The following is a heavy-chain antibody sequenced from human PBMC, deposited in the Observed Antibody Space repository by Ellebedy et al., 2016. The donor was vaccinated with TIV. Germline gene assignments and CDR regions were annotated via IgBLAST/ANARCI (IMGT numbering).Heavy chain of an antibody. CDR2: ITSGPTYT. D-gene: IGHD6-19*01. CDR1: ELTFSSFN. CDR3: ASVTGSGWNFLEN. V-gene: IGHV3-21*01. Sequence: PGGSLRLSCVASELTFSSFNMVWVRQAPGKGLEWVSSITSGPTYTYYPDSLQGRFTISRDNAKNSLYLQMNSLRVEDTAVYFCASVTGSGWNFLENWGQGTLVTVSS. J-gene: IGHJ1*01.